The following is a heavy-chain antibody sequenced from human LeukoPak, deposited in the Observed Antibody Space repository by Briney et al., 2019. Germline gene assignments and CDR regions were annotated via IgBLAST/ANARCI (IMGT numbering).Heavy chain of an antibody. J-gene: IGHJ6*03. CDR1: GGSFSGYY. V-gene: IGHV4-34*01. CDR2: INHSGST. CDR3: ARLQGKQNEYRSYGSGMGYYYYYMDV. Sequence: SETLSLTCAVYGGSFSGYYWSWIRQPPGKGLEWIGEINHSGSTNYNPSLKSRVTISVDTSKNQFSLKLSSVTAADTAVYYCARLQGKQNEYRSYGSGMGYYYYYMDVWGKGTTVTISS. D-gene: IGHD3-10*01.